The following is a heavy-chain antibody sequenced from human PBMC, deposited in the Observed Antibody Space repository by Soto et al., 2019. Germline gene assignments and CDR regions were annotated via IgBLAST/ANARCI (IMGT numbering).Heavy chain of an antibody. J-gene: IGHJ6*03. CDR1: RFTFSNYA. V-gene: IGHV3-23*01. CDR2: ISSSGGST. Sequence: GSLRLSCAASRFTFSNYAMNWVRQAPGKGLEWVSAISSSGGSTYYADSVKGRYTISRDNSKNTLYLQMNSLRAEDTAEYYCAKSSSNYYYYYYMDVWGKGTTVTVSS. D-gene: IGHD4-4*01. CDR3: AKSSSNYYYYYYMDV.